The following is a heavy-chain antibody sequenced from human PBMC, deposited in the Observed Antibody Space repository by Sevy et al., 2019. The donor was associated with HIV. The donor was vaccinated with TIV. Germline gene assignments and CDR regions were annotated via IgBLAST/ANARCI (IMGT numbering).Heavy chain of an antibody. V-gene: IGHV1-18*01. CDR3: ARTYYDFWSGYPPRGDYYGMDV. D-gene: IGHD3-3*01. J-gene: IGHJ6*02. CDR1: GYTFTSYG. CDR2: ISAYNGNT. Sequence: ASVKASCKASGYTFTSYGISWVRQAPGQGLEWMGWISAYNGNTNYAQKLQGRVTMTTDTSTSTAYMELRSLRSDDTAVYYCARTYYDFWSGYPPRGDYYGMDVWGQGTTVTVSS.